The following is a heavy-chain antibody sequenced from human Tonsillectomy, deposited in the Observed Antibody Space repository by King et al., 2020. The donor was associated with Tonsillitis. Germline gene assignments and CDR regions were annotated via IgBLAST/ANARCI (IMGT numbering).Heavy chain of an antibody. J-gene: IGHJ3*02. Sequence: VQLVESGGGLVQPGGSLRLSCAASGFTFSSYWMSWVRQAPGKGLEWVANIKQDGSEKYYVDSVKGRFTISRDNAKNSLYLQMNSLRVEDTAVYYCAGLGYSYGYGAFDIWGQGTMVTVSS. CDR3: AGLGYSYGYGAFDI. CDR2: IKQDGSEK. V-gene: IGHV3-7*03. D-gene: IGHD5-18*01. CDR1: GFTFSSYW.